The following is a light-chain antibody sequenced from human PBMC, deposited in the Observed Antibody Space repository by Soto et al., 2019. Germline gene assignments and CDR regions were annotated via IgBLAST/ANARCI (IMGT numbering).Light chain of an antibody. Sequence: SYELTQPPSLSVAPGQTARISCGGNNIGSKTVHWYQQKPGRAPVLIFYDDSDRPSGIPERFSGSNSGNTATLTIIRVEAGDEADYYCQVWDTSSVHYVFGTGTKVTVL. CDR1: NIGSKT. V-gene: IGLV3-21*02. CDR2: DDS. CDR3: QVWDTSSVHYV. J-gene: IGLJ1*01.